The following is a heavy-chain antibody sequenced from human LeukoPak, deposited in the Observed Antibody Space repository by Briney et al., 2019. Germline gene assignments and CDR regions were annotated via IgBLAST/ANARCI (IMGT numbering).Heavy chain of an antibody. J-gene: IGHJ4*02. CDR2: ITDSGGNT. V-gene: IGHV3-23*01. CDR3: ARLVPATGIDF. CDR1: GFSFSDYA. D-gene: IGHD2-2*01. Sequence: PGGSLRLSCTASGFSFSDYAMSWVRQAPGKGLEWVSSITDSGGNTYDADSVKGRFTFSRDNSKNTLYLQMSSLGAEDTALYYCARLVPATGIDFWGQGTLVTVSS.